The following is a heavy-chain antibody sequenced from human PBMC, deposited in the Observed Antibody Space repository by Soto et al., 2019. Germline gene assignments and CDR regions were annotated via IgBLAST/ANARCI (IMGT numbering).Heavy chain of an antibody. Sequence: LRLSCAASGFTFSSYAMSWVRQAPGKGLEWVSAISGSGGSTYYADSVKGRFTISRDNSKNTLYLQMNSLRAEDTAVYYCAKMVYAILSYYGMDVWGQGTTVTVSS. CDR2: ISGSGGST. CDR3: AKMVYAILSYYGMDV. CDR1: GFTFSSYA. D-gene: IGHD2-8*01. J-gene: IGHJ6*02. V-gene: IGHV3-23*01.